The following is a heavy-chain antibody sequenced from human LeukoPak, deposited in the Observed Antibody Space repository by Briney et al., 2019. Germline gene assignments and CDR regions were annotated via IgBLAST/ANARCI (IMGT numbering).Heavy chain of an antibody. CDR3: ASETYYYDSSGYPGAYFDY. CDR2: IYYSGST. CDR1: GGSISSYY. J-gene: IGHJ4*02. D-gene: IGHD3-22*01. V-gene: IGHV4-59*01. Sequence: PSETLSLTRTVSGGSISSYYWSWIRQPPGKGLEWIGYIYYSGSTNYNPSLKSRVTISVDTSKNQFSLKRSSVSAADTAVYYCASETYYYDSSGYPGAYFDYWGQGTLVTVSS.